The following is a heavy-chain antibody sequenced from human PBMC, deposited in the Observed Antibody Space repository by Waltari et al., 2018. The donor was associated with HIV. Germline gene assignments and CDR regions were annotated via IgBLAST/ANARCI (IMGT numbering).Heavy chain of an antibody. CDR2: IYSRGST. CDR1: GGSFSSGRYY. J-gene: IGHJ6*02. V-gene: IGHV4-61*02. CDR3: ARDSSDYYYGLDV. D-gene: IGHD6-6*01. Sequence: QVKLQESGPGLVKPSQTLSITYTVSGGSFSSGRYYWSWVRQPAGKRLQWSGRIYSRGSTNYNPSLKSRVTISADTSKNQFSLKLNSVTAADTAVYFCARDSSDYYYGLDVWGQGTTVTVSS.